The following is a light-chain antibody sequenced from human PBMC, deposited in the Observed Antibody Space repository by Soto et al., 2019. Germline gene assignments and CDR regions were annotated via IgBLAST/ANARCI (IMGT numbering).Light chain of an antibody. CDR3: SSARRDNTWV. CDR2: EVS. Sequence: QSALTQPASVSESPGQSITISCTGTSSDIGASTFVSWYQQHPGKAPKLLIYEVSNRPSGISNRFSGSKSANTASLTISGLQAEDEADYYCSSARRDNTWVFGAGTKLTVL. CDR1: SSDIGASTF. J-gene: IGLJ3*02. V-gene: IGLV2-14*03.